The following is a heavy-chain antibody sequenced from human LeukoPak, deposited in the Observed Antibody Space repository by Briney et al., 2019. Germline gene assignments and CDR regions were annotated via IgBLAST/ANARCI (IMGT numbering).Heavy chain of an antibody. CDR2: ISGRGGST. D-gene: IGHD6-19*01. Sequence: GGSLRLSCAASGFTLSRNAMSGVTQAPGKGLEWVSAISGRGGSTYHADSVKGRFTISRDNSKNTLYLQMNSLRAEDTAVYYCANPGRYSSGWEFPPPFDYWGQGTLVTVSS. V-gene: IGHV3-23*01. CDR1: GFTLSRNA. CDR3: ANPGRYSSGWEFPPPFDY. J-gene: IGHJ4*02.